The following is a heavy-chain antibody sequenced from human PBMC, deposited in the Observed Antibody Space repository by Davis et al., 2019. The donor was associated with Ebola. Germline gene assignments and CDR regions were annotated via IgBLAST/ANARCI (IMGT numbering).Heavy chain of an antibody. Sequence: GESLKISCAASGFNVRSNYISWVRQAPGKGLEWISVSYTSWTTRCVDYADSVKGRFTVSRDNSKNTVFLQMNSLTAEDTAVYYCARVAIFAFRAFDIWGQGTMVTVSS. D-gene: IGHD3-3*01. CDR2: SYTSWTT. CDR1: GFNVRSNY. V-gene: IGHV3-66*01. CDR3: ARVAIFAFRAFDI. J-gene: IGHJ3*02.